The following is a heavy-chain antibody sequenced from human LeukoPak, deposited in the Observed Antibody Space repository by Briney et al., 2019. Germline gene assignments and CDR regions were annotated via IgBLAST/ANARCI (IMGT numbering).Heavy chain of an antibody. CDR2: INHSGST. Sequence: SETLSLTCAVYGGSFSGYYWSWIRQPPGKGLEWIGEINHSGSTNYNPSLKSRVTISVDTSKNQFSLKLSSVTAADTAVYYCARERYSYGFYFDYWGQGTLVTVSS. D-gene: IGHD5-18*01. CDR1: GGSFSGYY. CDR3: ARERYSYGFYFDY. V-gene: IGHV4-34*01. J-gene: IGHJ4*02.